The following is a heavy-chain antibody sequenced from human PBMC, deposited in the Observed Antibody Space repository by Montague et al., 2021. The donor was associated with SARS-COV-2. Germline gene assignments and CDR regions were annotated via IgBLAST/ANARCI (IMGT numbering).Heavy chain of an antibody. CDR1: GGSISSGGYY. V-gene: IGHV4-31*03. CDR3: ARAGITIFGVVTHYDY. J-gene: IGHJ4*02. CDR2: IYYGGST. Sequence: TLSLTCTVSGGSISSGGYYWGWVRQHPGKGLEWIGYIYYGGSTYYNPSLKSRVTISVNTSKNQFSLKLSSVTAADTAVYYCARAGITIFGVVTHYDYWGQGTLVTVSS. D-gene: IGHD3-3*01.